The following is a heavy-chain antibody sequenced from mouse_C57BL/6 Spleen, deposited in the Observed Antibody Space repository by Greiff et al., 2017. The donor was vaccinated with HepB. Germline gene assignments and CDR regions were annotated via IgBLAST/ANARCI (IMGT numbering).Heavy chain of an antibody. D-gene: IGHD1-1*01. Sequence: EVKVEESEGGLVQPGSSMKLSCTASGFTFSDYYMAWVRQVPEKGLEWVANINYDGSSTYYLDSLKSRFIISRDNAKNILYLQMSSLKSEDTATYYCARDHYYGSSYVYFDVWGTGTTVTVSS. CDR2: INYDGSST. CDR1: GFTFSDYY. V-gene: IGHV5-16*01. CDR3: ARDHYYGSSYVYFDV. J-gene: IGHJ1*03.